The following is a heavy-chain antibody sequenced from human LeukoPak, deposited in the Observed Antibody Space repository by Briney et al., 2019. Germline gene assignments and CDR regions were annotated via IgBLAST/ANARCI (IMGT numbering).Heavy chain of an antibody. CDR3: AKHLTATNTYIFFGLDV. CDR1: GYSFKVYG. V-gene: IGHV3-9*01. D-gene: IGHD1-26*01. CDR2: INWNGGGT. J-gene: IGHJ6*02. Sequence: PGGSLRLSCAATGYSFKVYGMHWVRQPPGKGLEWVSAINWNGGGTDYADSVKGRFTIFRDNAKNSLYLQLSSLRPEDTALYYCAKHLTATNTYIFFGLDVWGQGTSVTVSS.